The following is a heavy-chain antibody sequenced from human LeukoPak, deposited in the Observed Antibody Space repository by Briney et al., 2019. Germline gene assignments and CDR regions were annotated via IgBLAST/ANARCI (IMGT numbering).Heavy chain of an antibody. CDR2: IWYDGSNK. CDR3: ARDLPSAGAFDI. CDR1: GFTFSSYG. V-gene: IGHV3-33*01. Sequence: GGSLRLSCAASGFTFSSYGMHWVRQAPGKGLEWVAYIWYDGSNKYYADSVKGRFTISRDNSKNTLYLQMNSLRAEDTAVYYCARDLPSAGAFDIWGQGTMVTVSS. J-gene: IGHJ3*02. D-gene: IGHD3-10*01.